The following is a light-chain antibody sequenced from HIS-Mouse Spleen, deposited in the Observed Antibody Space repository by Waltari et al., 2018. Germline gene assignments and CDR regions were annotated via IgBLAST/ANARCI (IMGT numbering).Light chain of an antibody. CDR2: DAS. CDR3: QQRSNWLT. V-gene: IGKV3-11*01. Sequence: EIVLTQSPATLSLSPGERAPLPCRASQSVSSYLAWYQQKPGQAPRLLIYDASNRATGIPARFSGSGSGTDFTLTISSLEPEDFAVYYCQQRSNWLTFGGGTKVEIK. J-gene: IGKJ4*01. CDR1: QSVSSY.